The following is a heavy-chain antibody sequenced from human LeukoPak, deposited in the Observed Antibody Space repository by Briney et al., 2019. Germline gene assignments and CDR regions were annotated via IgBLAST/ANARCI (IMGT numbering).Heavy chain of an antibody. CDR1: GYSFTGYY. CDR3: AKVMALHRGSPPMYTFNV. CDR2: INPNSGGT. D-gene: IGHD3-10*01. J-gene: IGHJ3*01. Sequence: ASVKVSCKAFGYSFTGYYAHWVRQAPGQGLEWMGWINPNSGGTNYAQEFQGRVTLTRDTSITTAYMELSRLRSDDTAVYYCAKVMALHRGSPPMYTFNVWGQGTMVTVSS. V-gene: IGHV1-2*02.